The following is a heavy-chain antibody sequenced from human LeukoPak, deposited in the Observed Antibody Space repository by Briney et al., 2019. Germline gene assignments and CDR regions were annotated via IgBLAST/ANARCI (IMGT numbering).Heavy chain of an antibody. CDR3: ARDKDSGPTHLHW. V-gene: IGHV3-7*01. Sequence: GGSLRLSCAASGFPFSGYSLTWVRQAPGKGLEWVANIKQDGSVTYYVDSVKGRFTISRDNAKNSVYLQMNSLRAEDTAVYFCARDKDSGPTHLHWWGQGTLVTVSS. CDR1: GFPFSGYS. CDR2: IKQDGSVT. D-gene: IGHD1-26*01. J-gene: IGHJ4*02.